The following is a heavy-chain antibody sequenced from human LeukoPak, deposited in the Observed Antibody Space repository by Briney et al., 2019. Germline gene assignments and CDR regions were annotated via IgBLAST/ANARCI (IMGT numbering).Heavy chain of an antibody. CDR2: ISGSGGST. D-gene: IGHD3-22*01. CDR3: ARGNYYDSSGYPNWFDP. V-gene: IGHV3-23*01. J-gene: IGHJ5*02. CDR1: GFTFSSYA. Sequence: GGSLRLSCAASGFTFSSYAMSWVRQAPGKGLEWVSGISGSGGSTFYADSVKGRYTISRDNAKNSLYLQMNSLRDEDTAVYYCARGNYYDSSGYPNWFDPWGQGTLVTVSS.